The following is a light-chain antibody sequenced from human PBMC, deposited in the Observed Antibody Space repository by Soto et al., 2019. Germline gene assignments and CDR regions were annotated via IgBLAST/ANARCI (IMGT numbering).Light chain of an antibody. J-gene: IGLJ2*01. CDR2: EVN. CDR1: SSDVGAYNY. V-gene: IGLV2-14*01. CDR3: NSYTTSSTVI. Sequence: QSALTQPAFVSGSPGQSIAISCTGTSSDVGAYNYVSWYQQHPGKAPKLMIYEVNKRPSGVSYRFSGSKSGNTASLTISGLQAEDEADYYCNSYTTSSTVIFGGGTKLTVL.